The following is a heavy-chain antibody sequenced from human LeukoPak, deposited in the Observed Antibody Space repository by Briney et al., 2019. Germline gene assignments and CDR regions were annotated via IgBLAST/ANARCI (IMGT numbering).Heavy chain of an antibody. Sequence: PSETLSLICAVYGGPFSGYYWSWIRQPPGKGLEWIGEINHSGSTNYNPSLKSRVTISVDTSKNQFSLKLTSVTAADTAVYYCARGEASDQVRPNWFDPWGGGTIVTVSS. D-gene: IGHD2-2*01. V-gene: IGHV4-34*01. J-gene: IGHJ5*02. CDR3: ARGEASDQVRPNWFDP. CDR2: INHSGST. CDR1: GGPFSGYY.